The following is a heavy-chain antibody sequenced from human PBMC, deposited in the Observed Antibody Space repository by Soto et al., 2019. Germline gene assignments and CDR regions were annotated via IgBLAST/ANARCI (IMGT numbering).Heavy chain of an antibody. V-gene: IGHV3-33*01. Sequence: QVQLVESGGGVVQPGRSLRLSCAASGFTLSRYGMHWVRQAPGKGLEWVAVIWYDGSNKYYADSVKGRFTISRDNSKNTLYLQMNSLRAEDTAVYYCARSSHYDYIWGSYRYTFDYWGQGTLVTVSS. D-gene: IGHD3-16*02. CDR1: GFTLSRYG. CDR3: ARSSHYDYIWGSYRYTFDY. J-gene: IGHJ4*02. CDR2: IWYDGSNK.